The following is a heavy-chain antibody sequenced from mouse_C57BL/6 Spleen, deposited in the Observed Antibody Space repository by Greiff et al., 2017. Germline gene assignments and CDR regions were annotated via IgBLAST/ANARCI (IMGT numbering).Heavy chain of an antibody. CDR3: TRWMYYFDY. CDR1: GYTFTDYE. V-gene: IGHV1-15*01. CDR2: IDPETGGT. Sequence: VQLQQSGAELVRPGASVTLSCKASGYTFTDYEMHWVKQTPVHGLEWIGAIDPETGGTAYNQKFKGKDILTADKSSSTAYMELRSLTSEDSAVYYCTRWMYYFDYWGQGTTLTVSS. J-gene: IGHJ2*01.